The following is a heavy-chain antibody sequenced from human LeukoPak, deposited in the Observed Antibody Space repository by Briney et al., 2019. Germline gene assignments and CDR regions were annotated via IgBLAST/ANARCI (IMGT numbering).Heavy chain of an antibody. CDR1: GGSISSSSYY. CDR3: QGNIPAFDI. J-gene: IGHJ3*02. V-gene: IGHV4-39*01. CDR2: IYYSGST. D-gene: IGHD2/OR15-2a*01. Sequence: SETRSLTCTVSGGSISSSSYYWGWIRQPPGKGLEWIGSIYYSGSTYYNPSLKSRVTISVDTSKNQFSLKLSSVTDADTAVYYCQGNIPAFDIWGQGTMVTISS.